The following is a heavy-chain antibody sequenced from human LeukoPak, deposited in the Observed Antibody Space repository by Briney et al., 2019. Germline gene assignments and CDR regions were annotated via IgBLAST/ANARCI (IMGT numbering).Heavy chain of an antibody. D-gene: IGHD1-7*01. V-gene: IGHV4-4*07. CDR3: AREAKELYYYYYYMDV. Sequence: SETLSLTCTVSGGSTSSYYWSWIRQPAGKGLEWIGRIYTSGSTNYNPSLKSRVTMSVDTSKNQFSLKLSSVTAADTAVYYCAREAKELYYYYYYMDVWGKGTTVTVSS. J-gene: IGHJ6*03. CDR1: GGSTSSYY. CDR2: IYTSGST.